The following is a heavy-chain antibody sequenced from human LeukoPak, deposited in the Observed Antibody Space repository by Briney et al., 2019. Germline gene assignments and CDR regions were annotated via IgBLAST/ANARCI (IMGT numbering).Heavy chain of an antibody. V-gene: IGHV1-46*01. CDR2: INPSGGST. D-gene: IGHD3-22*01. CDR3: ARARVVNSYYFDY. Sequence: ASVKVSCKASGYTFTSYYMHWVRQAPGQGLEWMGIINPSGGSTSCAQKFQGRVTMTRNTSISTAYMELSSLRSEDTAVYYCARARVVNSYYFDYWGQGTLVTVSS. CDR1: GYTFTSYY. J-gene: IGHJ4*02.